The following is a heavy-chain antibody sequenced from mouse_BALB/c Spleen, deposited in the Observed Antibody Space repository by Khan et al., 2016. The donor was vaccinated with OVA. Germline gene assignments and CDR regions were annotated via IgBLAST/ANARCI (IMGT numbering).Heavy chain of an antibody. CDR3: AREGYDEEDGWFAY. CDR1: GFSLTSYG. V-gene: IGHV2-9*02. J-gene: IGHJ3*01. Sequence: VELVESGPGLVAPSQSLSITCTVSGFSLTSYGVHWVRQPPGKGLEWLGVIWAGGSTNYNSALMSRLSISKDNSKSQVFLKMNSLQTDDTARYFCAREGYDEEDGWFAYWGQGTLVTVSA. CDR2: IWAGGST. D-gene: IGHD2-2*01.